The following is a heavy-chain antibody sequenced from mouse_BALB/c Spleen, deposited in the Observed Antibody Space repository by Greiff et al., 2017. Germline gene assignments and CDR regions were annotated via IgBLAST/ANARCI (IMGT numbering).Heavy chain of an antibody. CDR2: IYPGDGDT. Sequence: QVQLKESGAELARPGASVKLSCKASGYTFTSYWMQWVKQRPGQGLEWIGAIYPGDGDTRYTQKFKGKATLTADKSSSTAYMQLSSLASEDSAVYYCARDLNYYGSRDWYFDVWGAGTTVTVSS. D-gene: IGHD1-1*01. CDR1: GYTFTSYW. J-gene: IGHJ1*01. V-gene: IGHV1-87*01. CDR3: ARDLNYYGSRDWYFDV.